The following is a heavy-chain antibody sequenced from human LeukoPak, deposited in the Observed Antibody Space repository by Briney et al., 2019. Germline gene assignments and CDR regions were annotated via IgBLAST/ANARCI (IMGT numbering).Heavy chain of an antibody. CDR3: ARRNERQAPGAFDI. D-gene: IGHD1-1*01. J-gene: IGHJ3*02. Sequence: SETLSLTCAVYGGSFSGYYWSWIRQPPGKGLEWIGEIKHSGSTNYNPSLKSRVTISVDTSKNQFSLKLSSVTAADTAVYYCARRNERQAPGAFDIWGQGTMVTVSS. CDR2: IKHSGST. V-gene: IGHV4-34*01. CDR1: GGSFSGYY.